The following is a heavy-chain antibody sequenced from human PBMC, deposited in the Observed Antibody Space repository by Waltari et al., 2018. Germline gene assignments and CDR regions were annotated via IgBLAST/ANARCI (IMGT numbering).Heavy chain of an antibody. J-gene: IGHJ6*02. CDR1: GFTVSSNY. D-gene: IGHD6-19*01. CDR3: AMGGVPGTVYYYGMDV. V-gene: IGHV3-53*01. Sequence: EVQLVESGGGLIQPGGSLRLSCAASGFTVSSNYMSWVRQAPGKGLEGVSVIYSGVSTYYADAGKGRFTISRDKSKNPLYLQMNSLRAEDTAVYYCAMGGVPGTVYYYGMDVWGQGTTVTVSS. CDR2: IYSGVST.